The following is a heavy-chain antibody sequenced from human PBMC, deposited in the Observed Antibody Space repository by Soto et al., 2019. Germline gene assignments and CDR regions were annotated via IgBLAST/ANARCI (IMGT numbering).Heavy chain of an antibody. Sequence: SETLSLTCTVSGGSIRSNYWSWIRQPPGKGLEWIGYIYYSGSTNYNPSLKSRVTISVDTSKNQFSLKLSSVTAADTAVYYCARAHPPENCSSTSCSGYYYYYYMDVWGKGTTVTVSS. D-gene: IGHD2-2*01. CDR2: IYYSGST. V-gene: IGHV4-59*12. J-gene: IGHJ6*03. CDR1: GGSIRSNY. CDR3: ARAHPPENCSSTSCSGYYYYYYMDV.